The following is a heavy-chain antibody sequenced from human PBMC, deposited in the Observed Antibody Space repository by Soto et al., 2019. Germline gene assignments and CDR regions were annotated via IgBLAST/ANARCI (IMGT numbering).Heavy chain of an antibody. Sequence: ELQLLESGGGLVQPGGSRRLSCAASGFTFTISAMSWVRQAPGKGLEWVSTITRSGGTTYYADSVKGRFTISRDNSKNTLYLQMKSLRAEDTAAYYCAQTNIAARPNWFDPWGQGTLVTVSS. CDR3: AQTNIAARPNWFDP. J-gene: IGHJ5*02. CDR2: ITRSGGTT. V-gene: IGHV3-23*01. CDR1: GFTFTISA. D-gene: IGHD6-6*01.